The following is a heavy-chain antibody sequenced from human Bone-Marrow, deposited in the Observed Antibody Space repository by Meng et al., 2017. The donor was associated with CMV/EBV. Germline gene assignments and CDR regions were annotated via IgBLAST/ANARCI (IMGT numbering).Heavy chain of an antibody. CDR3: ARENDQRPSYDFWSGYYKVHYYGMDV. V-gene: IGHV3-74*01. Sequence: GESLKISCADCGFTFSSYWIHGVRQAPGKGLVWVSRINSDGSSTSYADSVKGRFTISRDNAKNTLYLQMNSLRAEDTAVYYCARENDQRPSYDFWSGYYKVHYYGMDVWGQGTTVTVSS. D-gene: IGHD3-3*01. CDR1: GFTFSSYW. CDR2: INSDGSST. J-gene: IGHJ6*02.